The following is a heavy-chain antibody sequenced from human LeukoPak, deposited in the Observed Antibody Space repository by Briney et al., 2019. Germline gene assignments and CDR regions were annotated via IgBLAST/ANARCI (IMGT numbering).Heavy chain of an antibody. D-gene: IGHD4-17*01. CDR3: AAGDGDYVHY. V-gene: IGHV1-46*01. CDR2: INPSGGST. Sequence: WASVKVSCKASGYTFTSYYMHWVRQAPGQGLEWMGIINPSGGSTSYAQKLQGRVTMTTDTSTSTAYMELRSLRSDDTAVYYCAAGDGDYVHYWGQGTLVTVSS. CDR1: GYTFTSYY. J-gene: IGHJ4*02.